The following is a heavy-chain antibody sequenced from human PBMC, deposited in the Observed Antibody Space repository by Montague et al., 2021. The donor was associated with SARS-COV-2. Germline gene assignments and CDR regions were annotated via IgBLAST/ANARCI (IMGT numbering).Heavy chain of an antibody. Sequence: SETLSLTCTVSGGSISTCYWSWIRQPPGNGKAWIGNIYYIGSTNNNSSLKSRLTVTVDTSENQFSLKLTSVTPADTDVYYCAGVGWELRVGADYFDYWGQGTLVTVSS. V-gene: IGHV4-59*01. CDR3: AGVGWELRVGADYFDY. D-gene: IGHD1-26*01. CDR2: IYYIGST. CDR1: GGSISTCY. J-gene: IGHJ4*02.